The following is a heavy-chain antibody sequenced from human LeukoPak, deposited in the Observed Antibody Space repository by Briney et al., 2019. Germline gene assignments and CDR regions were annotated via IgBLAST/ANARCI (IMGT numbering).Heavy chain of an antibody. V-gene: IGHV3-7*01. CDR2: IKSDGSEI. J-gene: IGHJ4*02. Sequence: PGGSLRLSCAASGMTFRSHWMTWVRQTTGKGLEWLATIKSDGSEIYYLDSVKGRFTISRDNAKNSLYLQMNSLRAEDTAVYYCARDGGATSVYRYWGQGTLVTVSS. CDR3: ARDGGATSVYRY. CDR1: GMTFRSHW. D-gene: IGHD1-26*01.